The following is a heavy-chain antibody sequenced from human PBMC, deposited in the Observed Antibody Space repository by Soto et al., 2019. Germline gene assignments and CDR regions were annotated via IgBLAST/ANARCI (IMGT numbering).Heavy chain of an antibody. J-gene: IGHJ3*02. CDR1: GYTFTGYY. CDR2: INPNSGGT. CDR3: ARVSGYSYGYRDAFDI. Sequence: ASVKVSCKASGYTFTGYYMHWVRQAPGQGLEWMGWINPNSGGTNYAQKFQGWVTMTRDTSISTAYMELSRLRSDDTAVYYCARVSGYSYGYRDAFDIWGQGTMVTV. V-gene: IGHV1-2*04. D-gene: IGHD5-18*01.